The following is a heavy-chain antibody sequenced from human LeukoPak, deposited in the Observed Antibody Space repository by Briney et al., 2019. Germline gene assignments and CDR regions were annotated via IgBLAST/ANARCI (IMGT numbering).Heavy chain of an antibody. CDR3: VSDYTAMFTGCDY. Sequence: ASVEVSCKASGYTITSYCVHWVRQAPGQGLEWMGVIRPDSSAQTFQGRVTLTRDTSTSTVYMELSSLRSEDSAIYYCVSDYTAMFTGCDYWGQGTPVTVSS. D-gene: IGHD5-18*01. J-gene: IGHJ4*02. CDR2: IRPD. CDR1: GYTITSYC. V-gene: IGHV1-46*03.